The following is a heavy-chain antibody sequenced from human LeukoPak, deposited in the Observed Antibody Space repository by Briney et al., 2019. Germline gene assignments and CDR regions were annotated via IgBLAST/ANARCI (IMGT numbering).Heavy chain of an antibody. CDR1: GVTFSSYA. CDR3: ARGPTYPVVSYYDFWSGSRWFDP. J-gene: IGHJ5*02. CDR2: ISASGGDT. V-gene: IGHV3-23*01. Sequence: PGGSLRLSCAASGVTFSSYAMSWVRQAPGKGLEWVSGISASGGDTYYAGSVKGRFTISRDNSKNTLYLQMNSLRAEDTAVYYCARGPTYPVVSYYDFWSGSRWFDPWGQGTLVTVSS. D-gene: IGHD3-3*01.